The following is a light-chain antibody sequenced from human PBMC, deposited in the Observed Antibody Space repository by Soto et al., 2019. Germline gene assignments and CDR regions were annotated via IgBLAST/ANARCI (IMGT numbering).Light chain of an antibody. Sequence: IQLTQSRSSLSAAVGDRVNITCQASQSISISLNWYQQKPGIAPNLLSYAASTLQSGVPSRFSGGGFGTDFTLTLSSLQPEDFATYYCQQVNSFPSTFGQGTRLEIK. J-gene: IGKJ5*01. CDR2: AAS. V-gene: IGKV1-39*01. CDR1: QSISIS. CDR3: QQVNSFPST.